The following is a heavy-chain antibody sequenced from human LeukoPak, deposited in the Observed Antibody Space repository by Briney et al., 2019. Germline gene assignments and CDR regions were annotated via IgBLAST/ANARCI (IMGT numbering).Heavy chain of an antibody. V-gene: IGHV3-23*01. J-gene: IGHJ3*02. Sequence: SGGSLRLSCAVSGFTFSRFAMNWVRQAPEQGLEWISIISGSGGSAYYADSVKGRFIISRDNFKNTVNLEMSSLRAEDTAVYYCVPEGFDIWGQGTMVTVSS. CDR1: GFTFSRFA. CDR3: VPEGFDI. CDR2: ISGSGGSA.